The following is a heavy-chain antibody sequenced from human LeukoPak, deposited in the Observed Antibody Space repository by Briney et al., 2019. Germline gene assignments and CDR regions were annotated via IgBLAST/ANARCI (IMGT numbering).Heavy chain of an antibody. Sequence: GGSLRLSCAASGFTVSSSYMSWVRQAPGKGLEWVSVIYSGGSTYYADSAKGRFTISRDNSKNTLYLQMNSLRAEDTAVYYCARAASIAARSGVDYWGQGTLVTVSS. D-gene: IGHD6-6*01. J-gene: IGHJ4*02. CDR1: GFTVSSSY. V-gene: IGHV3-53*01. CDR3: ARAASIAARSGVDY. CDR2: IYSGGST.